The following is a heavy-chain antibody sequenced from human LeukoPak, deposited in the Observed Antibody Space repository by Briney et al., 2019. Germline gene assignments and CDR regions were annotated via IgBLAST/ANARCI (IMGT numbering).Heavy chain of an antibody. V-gene: IGHV4-34*01. CDR2: INHGGST. CDR1: GGSFSGYY. Sequence: SETLSLTCAVYGGSFSGYYWSGIRQPPGKGLEWIGEINHGGSTNYNPSLKSRLTISVDTSKNQFSLKLSSVTAADTAVYYCAREGVYYDILAAYYRPYYFDFWGQGTLVTVYS. D-gene: IGHD3-9*01. CDR3: AREGVYYDILAAYYRPYYFDF. J-gene: IGHJ4*02.